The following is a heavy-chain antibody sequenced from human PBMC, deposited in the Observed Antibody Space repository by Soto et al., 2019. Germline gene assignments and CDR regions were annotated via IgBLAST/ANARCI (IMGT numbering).Heavy chain of an antibody. CDR2: IWYDGSNK. CDR1: GFTFSSYG. V-gene: IGHV3-33*01. J-gene: IGHJ6*03. D-gene: IGHD6-19*01. Sequence: QVQLVESGGGVVQPGRSLRLSCAASGFTFSSYGMHWVRQAPGKGLEWVAVIWYDGSNKYYADSVKGRFTISRDNSKNTRYLQMNSLRAEDTAVYYCARDRNSALSGWYYYYYMDVWGKGTTVTVSS. CDR3: ARDRNSALSGWYYYYYMDV.